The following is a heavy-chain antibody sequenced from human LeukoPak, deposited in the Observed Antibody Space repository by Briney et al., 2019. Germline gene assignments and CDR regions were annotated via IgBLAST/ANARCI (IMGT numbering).Heavy chain of an antibody. CDR3: ARGYPYDAFDI. D-gene: IGHD1-1*01. Sequence: PGGSLRLSCAASGFTFSSYWMHWVRQAPGKGLVWVSRISSDGSSTSYADSVKGRFTISRDNAKNTLYLQMNSLRAEDTAVYYCARGYPYDAFDIWGQGTMVTVSS. CDR2: ISSDGSST. V-gene: IGHV3-74*01. J-gene: IGHJ3*02. CDR1: GFTFSSYW.